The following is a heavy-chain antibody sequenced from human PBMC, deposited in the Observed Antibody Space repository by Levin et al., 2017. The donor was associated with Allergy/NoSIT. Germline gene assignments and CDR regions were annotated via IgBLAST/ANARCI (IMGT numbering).Heavy chain of an antibody. D-gene: IGHD5-18*01. Sequence: GGSLRLSCAASEFTFSRFAMHWVRQTPGKGLEWVALISDDGSKKNYADSVKGRFTISRDNYKNRLYLQMSSLRGEDTAVYYCARNDRGFSYGTVDFWGQGTLVTVSS. CDR1: EFTFSRFA. CDR3: ARNDRGFSYGTVDF. V-gene: IGHV3-30-3*01. J-gene: IGHJ4*02. CDR2: ISDDGSKK.